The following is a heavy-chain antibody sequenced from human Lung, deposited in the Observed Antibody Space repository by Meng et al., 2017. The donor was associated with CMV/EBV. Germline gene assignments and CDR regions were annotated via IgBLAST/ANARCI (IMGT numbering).Heavy chain of an antibody. CDR3: AFRGTTNRGRYLDF. Sequence: QVQLMQSGAEVKKPGSSVMVSCKASGGSFSNYAISWVRKAPGQGLEWMGGIIPIFGPANYPQKYQGRVTITADESTSTTYMDLSSLSSEDTAVYYCAFRGTTNRGRYLDFWGQGTLVTVSS. V-gene: IGHV1-69*12. CDR1: GGSFSNYA. D-gene: IGHD1-26*01. J-gene: IGHJ4*02. CDR2: IIPIFGPA.